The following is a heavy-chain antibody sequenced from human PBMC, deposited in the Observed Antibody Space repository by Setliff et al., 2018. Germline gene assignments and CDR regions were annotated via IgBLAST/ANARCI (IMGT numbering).Heavy chain of an antibody. CDR1: GGTFSSYA. Sequence: SVKVSCKASGGTFSSYAISWVRQAPGQGPEWMGGIIPIFGTANYAQKFQGRVTITTDESTSTAYMELSSLRSEDTAVYYCAGLWEQQLAPLWGQGTLVTVSS. CDR2: IIPIFGTA. J-gene: IGHJ4*02. D-gene: IGHD6-13*01. CDR3: AGLWEQQLAPL. V-gene: IGHV1-69*05.